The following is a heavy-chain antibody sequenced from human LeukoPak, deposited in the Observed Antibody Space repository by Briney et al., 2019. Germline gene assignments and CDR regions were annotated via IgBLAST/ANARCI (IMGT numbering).Heavy chain of an antibody. Sequence: SETLSLTCTVSGGSTSSYYWSWIRQPPGKGLEWIGYIYYSGSTNYNPSLKSRVTISVDTSKNQFSLKLSSVTAADTAVYYCARLAPIVVVPAALDYWGQGTLVTVSS. CDR1: GGSTSSYY. V-gene: IGHV4-59*01. D-gene: IGHD2-2*01. J-gene: IGHJ4*02. CDR3: ARLAPIVVVPAALDY. CDR2: IYYSGST.